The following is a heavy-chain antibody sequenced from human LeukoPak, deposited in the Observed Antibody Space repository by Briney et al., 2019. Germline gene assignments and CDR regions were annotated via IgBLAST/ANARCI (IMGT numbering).Heavy chain of an antibody. V-gene: IGHV3-7*01. CDR2: IKHDGSEQ. D-gene: IGHD4-11*01. J-gene: IGHJ6*03. CDR1: GFTFSNYW. CDR3: ARDKHVVTTSLLDYYYYMDV. Sequence: SGGSLRLSCATSGFTFSNYWMSWVRQAPGKGLEWVANIKHDGSEQYYVDSVKGRFTISRDNAKNSLYLQMNSLRAEDTAVYYCARDKHVVTTSLLDYYYYMDVWGKGTTVTVSS.